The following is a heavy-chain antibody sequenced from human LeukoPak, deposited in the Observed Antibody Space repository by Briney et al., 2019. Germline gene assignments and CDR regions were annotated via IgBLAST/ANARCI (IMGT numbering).Heavy chain of an antibody. CDR3: ARDPSGSGWSLNN. J-gene: IGHJ4*02. CDR2: IWYDGSND. D-gene: IGHD6-19*01. V-gene: IGHV3-33*01. CDR1: GFNFGSDA. Sequence: QPGRSLRLSCTASGFNFGSDAMHWVRQAPGKGLEWVAFIWYDGSNDHYADSVKGRFTISRDNSKNTVCLQMNSLRVEDTAVYYCARDPSGSGWSLNNWGQGTLVTVSS.